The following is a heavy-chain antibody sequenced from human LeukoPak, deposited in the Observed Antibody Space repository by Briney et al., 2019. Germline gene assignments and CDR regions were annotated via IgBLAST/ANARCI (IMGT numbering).Heavy chain of an antibody. CDR3: VTGLDSRGNS. CDR1: GFTFSTYR. V-gene: IGHV3-74*01. D-gene: IGHD3-9*01. Sequence: GGSLRLSCAASGFTFSTYRMHWVRQAPGKGLLWVSRIEGDGSGTTYADSVKGRFTISRDNAKSTLYLQMNSLRDEDRAVYYCVTGLDSRGNSWGQGTLVTVSS. CDR2: IEGDGSGT. J-gene: IGHJ4*02.